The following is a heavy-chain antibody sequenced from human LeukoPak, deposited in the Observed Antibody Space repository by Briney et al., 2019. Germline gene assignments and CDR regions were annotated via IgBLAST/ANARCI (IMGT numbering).Heavy chain of an antibody. D-gene: IGHD3-9*01. CDR3: ATSPDDKLTGYSY. CDR2: IYSGGTT. V-gene: IGHV3-66*01. Sequence: GGSLRLSCAASGFTVRSNYITWVRQAPGKGLDWVSIIYSGGTTFYADSVKGRFTTSRDNSKNTLYLQMNSLRVEDTAMYYCATSPDDKLTGYSYWGQGTLVTVSS. J-gene: IGHJ4*02. CDR1: GFTVRSNY.